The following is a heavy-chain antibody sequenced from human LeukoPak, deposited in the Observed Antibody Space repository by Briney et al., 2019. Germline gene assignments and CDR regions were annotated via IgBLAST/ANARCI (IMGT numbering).Heavy chain of an antibody. CDR2: GHYSGAT. D-gene: IGHD3/OR15-3a*01. Sequence: TSETLSLTCTVSGVSINSHYWSWIRQSPGKGLEWIAYGHYSGATNYNPSLKSRVTISVDTSKNQFSLKLTCVSAADTAMYYCARHGTGTGYPLDYWGLGTLVTVSS. V-gene: IGHV4-59*08. CDR1: GVSINSHY. CDR3: ARHGTGTGYPLDY. J-gene: IGHJ4*02.